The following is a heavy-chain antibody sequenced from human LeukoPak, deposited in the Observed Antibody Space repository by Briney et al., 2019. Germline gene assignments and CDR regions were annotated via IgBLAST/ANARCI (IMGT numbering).Heavy chain of an antibody. CDR1: GYTFTGYY. Sequence: ASVKVSCKASGYTFTGYYMHWVRQAPGQGLEWMGWMNPNSGNTGYAQKFQGRVTMTRNTSISTAYMELSSLRSEDTAVYYCARGVSRYYYDSSGYFDAWGQGTLDTVSS. D-gene: IGHD3-22*01. V-gene: IGHV1-8*02. J-gene: IGHJ5*02. CDR3: ARGVSRYYYDSSGYFDA. CDR2: MNPNSGNT.